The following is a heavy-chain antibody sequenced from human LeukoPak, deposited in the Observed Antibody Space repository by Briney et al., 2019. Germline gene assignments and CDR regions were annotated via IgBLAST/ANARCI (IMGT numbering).Heavy chain of an antibody. Sequence: PGGSLRLSCVGSGFTFSDYGIHWVRQAPGKGLEWVAVTSYDGSNKYYADSVKGRFTVSRDKSKNTAYLQMNSLRTEDTAIYYCAKDRGYSFDFWGQGTLVIVSS. CDR2: TSYDGSNK. J-gene: IGHJ4*02. V-gene: IGHV3-30*18. CDR1: GFTFSDYG. CDR3: AKDRGYSFDF. D-gene: IGHD5-18*01.